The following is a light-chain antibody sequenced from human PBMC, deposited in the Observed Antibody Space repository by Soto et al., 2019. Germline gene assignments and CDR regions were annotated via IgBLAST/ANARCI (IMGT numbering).Light chain of an antibody. Sequence: EIVLTQSPATLSLSPGERATLSCRASQSVSSYLAWYQQKPGQAPRLLIYDASSRATGIPARFSGSGSGTDFTLTISSLEPEYFAVYYCQQRSNWPRGGTFGQGTRLEIK. CDR2: DAS. V-gene: IGKV3-11*01. CDR1: QSVSSY. CDR3: QQRSNWPRGGT. J-gene: IGKJ5*01.